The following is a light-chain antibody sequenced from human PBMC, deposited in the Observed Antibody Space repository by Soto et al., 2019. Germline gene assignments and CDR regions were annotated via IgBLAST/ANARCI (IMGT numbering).Light chain of an antibody. J-gene: IGLJ1*01. CDR3: SSYTNSNTLV. V-gene: IGLV2-14*01. Sequence: QSALTQPASVSGSPGQSITISCTGTSSDVGGYNYVSWYLQYPGKAPKLMIYDVDTRPSGVSNRFSGSKSGNSASLTISGLQADDEADYYCSSYTNSNTLVFGSGTKLTVL. CDR2: DVD. CDR1: SSDVGGYNY.